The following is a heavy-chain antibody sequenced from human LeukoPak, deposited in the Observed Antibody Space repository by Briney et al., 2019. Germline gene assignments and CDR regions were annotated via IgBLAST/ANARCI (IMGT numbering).Heavy chain of an antibody. V-gene: IGHV3-21*01. CDR2: ISSGSGYI. CDR1: GFTFSSYS. CDR3: TREGPNDAFDI. Sequence: GGSLRLSCATSGFTFSSYSMDWVRQAPGKGLEWVSSISSGSGYIYYADSVKGRFTISRDNAKNSLYLLMNTLRAEDTAVYYCTREGPNDAFDIWGQGTLVTVSS. J-gene: IGHJ3*02.